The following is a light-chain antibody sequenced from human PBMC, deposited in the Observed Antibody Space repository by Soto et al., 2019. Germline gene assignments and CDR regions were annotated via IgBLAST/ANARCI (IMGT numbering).Light chain of an antibody. V-gene: IGLV1-40*01. CDR2: GNS. Sequence: QSVLTQPPSVSGAPGQRVTISCTGSSSNIGAGYDVHWYQQLPGTAPKVLIYGNSNRPSGVPDRFSGSKSGTSASLAITGLQAEDEADYYCQSYDSSLSGHDVFGTGTKLTVL. CDR3: QSYDSSLSGHDV. CDR1: SSNIGAGYD. J-gene: IGLJ1*01.